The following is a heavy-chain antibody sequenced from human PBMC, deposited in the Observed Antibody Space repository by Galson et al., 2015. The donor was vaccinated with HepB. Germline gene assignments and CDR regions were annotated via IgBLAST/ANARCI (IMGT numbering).Heavy chain of an antibody. Sequence: SLRLSCAASGFPFSSYSMSWVRQAPGKGLEWVAVVAHDGTLQYYADSVRGRFIISRDNAQNTMSLQMDRLRVEDSSVYYCARARWLRLRPFDSWGQGTQVTVPS. CDR2: VAHDGTLQ. V-gene: IGHV3-30*04. D-gene: IGHD5-12*01. J-gene: IGHJ4*02. CDR3: ARARWLRLRPFDS. CDR1: GFPFSSYS.